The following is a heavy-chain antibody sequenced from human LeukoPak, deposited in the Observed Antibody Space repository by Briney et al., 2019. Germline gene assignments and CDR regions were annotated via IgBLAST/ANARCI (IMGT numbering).Heavy chain of an antibody. CDR2: IYYSGST. D-gene: IGHD6-19*01. Sequence: KPSETLSLTCIVSGGSVNSYYWSWLRQPPGKGLEWIGYIYYSGSTNYNPSLKSRVTISVDTSKNQFSLKLSSVTAADTAVYYCARKSSGWYDYFDYWGQGTLVTVSS. V-gene: IGHV4-59*08. J-gene: IGHJ4*02. CDR1: GGSVNSYY. CDR3: ARKSSGWYDYFDY.